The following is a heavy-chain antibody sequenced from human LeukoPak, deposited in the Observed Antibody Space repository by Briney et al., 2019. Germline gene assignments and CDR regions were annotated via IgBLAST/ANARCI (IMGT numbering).Heavy chain of an antibody. CDR3: GRGYGSGTVLV. J-gene: IGHJ6*03. V-gene: IGHV4-59*08. Sequence: PSQTLSLTCTVSGGSISSYYWSWIRQPPGKGLEWIGYIYYSGSTNYNPSLKSRVTISVDTSKNQFSLKLSSVTAADTAVYYCGRGYGSGTVLVWGKGTTVTVSS. CDR1: GGSISSYY. CDR2: IYYSGST. D-gene: IGHD3-10*01.